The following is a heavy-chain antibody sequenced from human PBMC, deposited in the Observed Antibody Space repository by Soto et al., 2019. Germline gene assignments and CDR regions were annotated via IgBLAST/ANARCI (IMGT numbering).Heavy chain of an antibody. CDR2: IHVSGST. J-gene: IGHJ6*02. CDR1: DGSVSSGSYQ. CDR3: ARDGHGMDV. V-gene: IGHV4-61*01. Sequence: QVQLQESGPGLVKPSETLSLTCTVSDGSVSSGSYQWTWIRQPPGKGLEWIGYIHVSGSTNDNPSLKGRVTMSIDTSKNQFSLKLSSVTAADTAVYYCARDGHGMDVWGQGTKVTVSS.